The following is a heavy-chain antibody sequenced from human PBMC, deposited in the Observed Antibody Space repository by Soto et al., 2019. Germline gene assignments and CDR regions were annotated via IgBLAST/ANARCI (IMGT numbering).Heavy chain of an antibody. CDR1: GFIFSHRG. J-gene: IGHJ6*04. D-gene: IGHD2-15*01. Sequence: GGSLRLSCVGSGFIFSHRGMIWVRQAPGRGLEWISYISPASDSVRNADSVKGRFTISRDTSENTVHLQMDSLRAEDTAVYYCARDDVLCEGGRCYGVPLDVWGKGTTVTVSS. V-gene: IGHV3-48*01. CDR2: ISPASDSV. CDR3: ARDDVLCEGGRCYGVPLDV.